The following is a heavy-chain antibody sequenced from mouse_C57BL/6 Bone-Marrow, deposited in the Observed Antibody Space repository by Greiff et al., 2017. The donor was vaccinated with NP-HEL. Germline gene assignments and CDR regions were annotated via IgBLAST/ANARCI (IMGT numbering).Heavy chain of an antibody. J-gene: IGHJ4*01. CDR2: IDPSDSYT. Sequence: QVQLQQSGAELVRPGTSVKLSCKASGYTFTSYWMHWVKQRPGQGLEWIGVIDPSDSYTNYNQKFKGKATLTVDTSSSTAYMQLSSLTSEDSAVYYCARGELPRYYYAMDYWGQGTSVTVSS. CDR3: ARGELPRYYYAMDY. V-gene: IGHV1-59*01. CDR1: GYTFTSYW. D-gene: IGHD2-12*01.